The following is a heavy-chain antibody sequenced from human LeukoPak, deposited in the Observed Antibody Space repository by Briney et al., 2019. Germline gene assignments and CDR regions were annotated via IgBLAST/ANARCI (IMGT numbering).Heavy chain of an antibody. CDR2: INPNSGGT. CDR3: ARMVWSYVYMDV. D-gene: IGHD3-16*01. V-gene: IGHV1-2*02. CDR1: GYIFTGYY. Sequence: ASVKVSCKASGYIFTGYYMHWVRQAPGQGLEWMGWINPNSGGTNYAQKFQGRVTMTRDTSISTAYMELSRLRSDDTAVYYCARMVWSYVYMDVWGKGTTVTVSS. J-gene: IGHJ6*03.